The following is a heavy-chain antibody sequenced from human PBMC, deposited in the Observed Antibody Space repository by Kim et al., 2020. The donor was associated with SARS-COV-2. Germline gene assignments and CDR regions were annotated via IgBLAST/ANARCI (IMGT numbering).Heavy chain of an antibody. J-gene: IGHJ6*02. CDR2: IGTAGDT. Sequence: GGSLRLSCAASGFTFSSYDMHWVRQATGKGLEWVSAIGTAGDTYYPGSVKGRFTISRENAKNSLYLQMNSLRAGDTAVYYCARDSYKYSSGWYNGMDVWGQGTTVTVSS. CDR1: GFTFSSYD. D-gene: IGHD6-19*01. CDR3: ARDSYKYSSGWYNGMDV. V-gene: IGHV3-13*01.